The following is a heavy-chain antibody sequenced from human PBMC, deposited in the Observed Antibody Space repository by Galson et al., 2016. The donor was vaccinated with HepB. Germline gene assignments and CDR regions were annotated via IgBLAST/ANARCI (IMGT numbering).Heavy chain of an antibody. V-gene: IGHV1-8*01. J-gene: IGHJ4*02. CDR1: GYTFSNYD. D-gene: IGHD3-3*01. Sequence: SVKVSCKASGYTFSNYDINWVRQATGQGLEWMGWMNPDSGNTGFAQKFQGRISMTRDTSMSTAYLDLSSLKSDDTAVYYRARGMKSRRKVFLGVLSPFFLDSWGQGTLVTVSS. CDR2: MNPDSGNT. CDR3: ARGMKSRRKVFLGVLSPFFLDS.